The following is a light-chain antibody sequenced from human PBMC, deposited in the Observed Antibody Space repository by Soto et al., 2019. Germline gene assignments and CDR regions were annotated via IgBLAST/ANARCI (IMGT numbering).Light chain of an antibody. CDR3: EVWDTTNVI. CDR1: RLGDKY. V-gene: IGLV3-1*01. CDR2: QDS. Sequence: SYELTQPPSVSVSPGQTASITCSGNRLGDKYVCWYQQKPGQSPVLVIYQDSKRPSGIPERFSGSNSGNTATLTFSGTQDVDEADYYCEVWDTTNVIFGGGTKLTVL. J-gene: IGLJ2*01.